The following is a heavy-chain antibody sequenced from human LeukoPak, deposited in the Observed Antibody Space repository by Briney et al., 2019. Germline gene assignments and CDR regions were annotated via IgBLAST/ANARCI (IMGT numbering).Heavy chain of an antibody. CDR2: IIPILGIA. V-gene: IGHV1-69*04. J-gene: IGHJ6*02. Sequence: ASVKVSCKASGGTFSSYAISWVRQAPGQGLEWMGRIIPILGIANYAQKFQGRVTITADKSTSTAYMELSSLRSEDTAVYYCARDKNKYQLLWVVSDYYYGMDVWGQGTTVTVSS. CDR1: GGTFSSYA. CDR3: ARDKNKYQLLWVVSDYYYGMDV. D-gene: IGHD2-2*01.